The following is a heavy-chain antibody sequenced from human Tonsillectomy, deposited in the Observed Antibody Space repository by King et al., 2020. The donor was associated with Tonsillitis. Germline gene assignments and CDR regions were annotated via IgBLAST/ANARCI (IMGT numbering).Heavy chain of an antibody. CDR3: ARDGSNGDYLRTTGFDI. J-gene: IGHJ3*02. CDR2: IYSTGRT. D-gene: IGHD4-17*01. V-gene: IGHV4-31*03. CDR1: GGSISSGGYY. Sequence: VPLQESGPGLVKPSQTLSLTCTVSGGSISSGGYYWTWIRQHPGKGLEWIGYIYSTGRTNYSPSLKSRVTISVDTSKNQFSLRLSSVTAADTAVYYCARDGSNGDYLRTTGFDIWGQGTMVTVSS.